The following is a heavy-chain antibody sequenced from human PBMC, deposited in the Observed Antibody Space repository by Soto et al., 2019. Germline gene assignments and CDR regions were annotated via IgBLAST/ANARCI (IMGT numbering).Heavy chain of an antibody. CDR2: IYYSGST. CDR3: ARKDYYGSGMYHFDY. Sequence: SETLSLTCTVSGGSISSYYWSWIRQPPGKGLEWIGYIYYSGSTNYNPSLKSRVTISVDTSKNQFSLKLSSVTAADTAVYYCARKDYYGSGMYHFDYWGQGTLVTVSS. D-gene: IGHD3-10*01. CDR1: GGSISSYY. J-gene: IGHJ4*02. V-gene: IGHV4-59*08.